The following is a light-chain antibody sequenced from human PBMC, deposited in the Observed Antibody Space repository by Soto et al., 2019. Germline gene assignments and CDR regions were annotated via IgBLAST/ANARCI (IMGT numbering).Light chain of an antibody. CDR3: QQYVSLPPT. CDR1: QSVSSSH. J-gene: IGKJ1*01. Sequence: EIVLTQSPDTLSLSPGEPATLWSAASQSVSSSHIAWYQQKPGQSTRLLIDGASSRDSGIPDRFSGSGSGTDVTLTISRLEPEDFAVYYCQQYVSLPPTFGQGTKVDIK. CDR2: GAS. V-gene: IGKV3-20*01.